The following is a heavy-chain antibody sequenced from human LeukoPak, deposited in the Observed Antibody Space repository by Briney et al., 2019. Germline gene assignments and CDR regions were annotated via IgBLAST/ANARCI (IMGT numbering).Heavy chain of an antibody. J-gene: IGHJ6*02. CDR1: GFTFSNAW. D-gene: IGHD5-12*01. Sequence: PGGSLRLSCAASGFTFSNAWMSWVRQAPGKGLEWVGRIKSKTDGGTTDYAAPVKGRFTISRDDSKNTLYLQMNSLKTEDTAVYYCTTVPSGYDWGYYYYGMDVWGQGTTVTVSS. CDR3: TTVPSGYDWGYYYYGMDV. V-gene: IGHV3-15*01. CDR2: IKSKTDGGTT.